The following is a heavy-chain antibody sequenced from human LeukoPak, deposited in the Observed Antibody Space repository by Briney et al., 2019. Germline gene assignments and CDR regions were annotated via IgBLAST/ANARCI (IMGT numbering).Heavy chain of an antibody. CDR3: AKDPYYYGSGSHPAEYFQH. CDR1: GFTFSSYG. Sequence: PGGSLRLSCAASGFTFSSYGMHWVRQAPGKGLEWVAFIRYDGSNKYYADSVKGRFTISRDNSKNTLYLQMNSLRAEDTAVYYCAKDPYYYGSGSHPAEYFQHWGQGTLVTVSS. J-gene: IGHJ1*01. D-gene: IGHD3-10*01. CDR2: IRYDGSNK. V-gene: IGHV3-30*02.